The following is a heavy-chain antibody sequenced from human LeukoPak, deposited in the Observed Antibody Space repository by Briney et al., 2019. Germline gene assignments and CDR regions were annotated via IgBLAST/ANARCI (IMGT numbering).Heavy chain of an antibody. Sequence: PGGSLRLSCAASGFTFSSYSMNWVRQAPGKGLEWVSSISSSSSYIYYADSVKGRFTISRDNAKNSLYLQMNSLRAGDTAVYYCARGGPGYCSGGSCYSGYYFDYWGQGTLVTVSS. CDR1: GFTFSSYS. V-gene: IGHV3-21*01. CDR3: ARGGPGYCSGGSCYSGYYFDY. CDR2: ISSSSSYI. D-gene: IGHD2-15*01. J-gene: IGHJ4*02.